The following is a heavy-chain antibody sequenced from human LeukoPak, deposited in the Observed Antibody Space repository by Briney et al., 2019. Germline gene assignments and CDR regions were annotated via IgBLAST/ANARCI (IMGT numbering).Heavy chain of an antibody. J-gene: IGHJ4*02. Sequence: GGSLRLSRAASGFTFSSYAMSWVRQAPGKGLEWVSAISGGGGSTYYADSVKGRFTISRDNSKNTLYLQMNSLRAEDTAVYYCAKDPGIAVAGYFDYWGQGTLVTVSS. CDR1: GFTFSSYA. V-gene: IGHV3-23*01. D-gene: IGHD6-19*01. CDR2: ISGGGGST. CDR3: AKDPGIAVAGYFDY.